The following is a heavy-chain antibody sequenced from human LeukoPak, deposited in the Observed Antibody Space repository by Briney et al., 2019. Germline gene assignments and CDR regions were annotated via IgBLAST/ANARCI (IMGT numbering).Heavy chain of an antibody. V-gene: IGHV3-48*02. CDR1: GFTFSSYS. CDR2: ISSSSSTI. J-gene: IGHJ6*02. CDR3: ARVPKPLYYYYYYGMDV. Sequence: AGGSLRLSCAASGFTFSSYSMNWVRQAPGKGLEWVSYISSSSSTIYYADSVKGRFTISRNNAKNSLYLQMNSLRDEDTAVYYCARVPKPLYYYYYYGMDVWGQGTTVTVTS.